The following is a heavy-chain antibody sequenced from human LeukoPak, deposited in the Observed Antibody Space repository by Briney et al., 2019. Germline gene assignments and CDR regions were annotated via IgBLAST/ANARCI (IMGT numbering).Heavy chain of an antibody. J-gene: IGHJ4*02. CDR2: INWNSDSI. V-gene: IGHV3-9*01. D-gene: IGHD5-12*01. CDR3: AINGGGDSGYGNYDY. CDR1: GFTFDDYA. Sequence: GGSLRLSCAVSGFTFDDYAMHWVRQVPGKGLEWVSGINWNSDSIGYADSVKGRFTTSRDNAKNSLYLQMNSLRAEDTAFYYCAINGGGDSGYGNYDYWGQGTLVTVSS.